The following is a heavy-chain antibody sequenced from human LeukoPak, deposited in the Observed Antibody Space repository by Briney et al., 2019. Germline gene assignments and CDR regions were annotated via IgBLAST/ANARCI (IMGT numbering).Heavy chain of an antibody. J-gene: IGHJ6*02. V-gene: IGHV4-34*01. D-gene: IGHD6-6*01. CDR1: GGSFSGYY. CDR2: INHSGST. CDR3: ARAARYYYYGMDV. Sequence: PSETLSLTCAVYGGSFSGYYWSWIRQPPGKGLEWIGEINHSGSTNYNPSLKSRVTISVDTSKNQSSLKLSSVTAADTAVYYCARAARYYYYGMDVWGQGTTVTVSS.